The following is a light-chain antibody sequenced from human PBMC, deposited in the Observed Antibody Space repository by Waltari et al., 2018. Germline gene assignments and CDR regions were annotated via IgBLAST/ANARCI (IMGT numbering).Light chain of an antibody. V-gene: IGLV2-14*03. J-gene: IGLJ2*01. CDR2: DVA. CDR3: SSYTSVNTR. Sequence: QSALTQPASMSGSPGQSITISCTGTSSDVDGFYFVSWYQQYPGKAPKLIIYDVANRPSGVSHRFSGSRSGNTASLTISGLQAEDEADYYCSSYTSVNTRFGGGTKLTVL. CDR1: SSDVDGFYF.